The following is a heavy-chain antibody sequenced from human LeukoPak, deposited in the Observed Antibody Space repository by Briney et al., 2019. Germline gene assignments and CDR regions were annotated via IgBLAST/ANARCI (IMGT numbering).Heavy chain of an antibody. Sequence: GGSLRLSCAASGFTFSSYAMHWVRQAPGKGLEWVAVISHDGSNKYYADSVKGRFTISRDNSKNTLYLQMNSLRAEDTVVYYCARDREDYYDSSGYYYYYGMDVWGQGTTATVSS. CDR2: ISHDGSNK. CDR3: ARDREDYYDSSGYYYYYGMDV. D-gene: IGHD3-22*01. V-gene: IGHV3-30-3*01. CDR1: GFTFSSYA. J-gene: IGHJ6*02.